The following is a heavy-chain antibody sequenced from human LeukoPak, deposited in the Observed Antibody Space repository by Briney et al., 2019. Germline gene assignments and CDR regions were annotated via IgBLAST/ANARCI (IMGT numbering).Heavy chain of an antibody. CDR2: IRTSGTTI. CDR1: GFTVIKYD. V-gene: IGHV3-48*03. Sequence: GGSLRLSCAVSGFTVIKYDENWVRQAPGKGLEWVSYIRTSGTTIYYADSVRGRFTISRDNAKNSLYLQMNSLRVEDTAVYYCAREGDSSSSYADFDYWGRGTLVTVSS. CDR3: AREGDSSSSYADFDY. D-gene: IGHD6-13*01. J-gene: IGHJ4*02.